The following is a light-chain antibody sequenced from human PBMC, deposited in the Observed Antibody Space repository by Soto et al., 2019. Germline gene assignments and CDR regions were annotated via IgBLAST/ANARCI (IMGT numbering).Light chain of an antibody. CDR2: NTN. V-gene: IGLV8-61*01. CDR1: SGPVFTSSY. Sequence: QTVVTQEPSFSVSPGGTVTLTCGLSSGPVFTSSYPNWYQQTPGQAPRTLIFNTNTRSSGVPDRFSGSILGDKAALTITGAQADDDSYYYCLLNLGFGIWVFGGGTKLTVL. J-gene: IGLJ3*02. CDR3: LLNLGFGIWV.